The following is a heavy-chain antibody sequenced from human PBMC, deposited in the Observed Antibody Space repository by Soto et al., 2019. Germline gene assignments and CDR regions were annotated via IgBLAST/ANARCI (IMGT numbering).Heavy chain of an antibody. J-gene: IGHJ4*02. CDR3: TTNKGRLDPPPNDF. Sequence: EVQLVESGGGLVRPGGSLRLSCAGSGFTFSNAWMSWVRRAPGKGLEWVGRIKSDAYGGAIDYAAPVKGRFTISRDESKNTLFLQMNNLRAEDTAVYSCTTNKGRLDPPPNDFWGQGTPVIVSS. V-gene: IGHV3-15*01. CDR2: IKSDAYGGAI. CDR1: GFTFSNAW. D-gene: IGHD4-17*01.